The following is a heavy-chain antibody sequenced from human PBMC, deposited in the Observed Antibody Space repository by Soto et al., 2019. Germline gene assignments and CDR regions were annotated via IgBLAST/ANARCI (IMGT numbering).Heavy chain of an antibody. CDR1: GFTFSSYA. V-gene: IGHV3-53*04. CDR3: ARDRQSSGWLDAFDI. CDR2: IFTGGST. D-gene: IGHD6-19*01. Sequence: GGSLRLSCAASGFTFSSYAMSWVRQAPGKGLEWVSVIFTGGSTYYADSVKGRFTISRHSSMNTVYLQMDSLRAEDTAVYYCARDRQSSGWLDAFDIWGQGTMVTVSS. J-gene: IGHJ3*02.